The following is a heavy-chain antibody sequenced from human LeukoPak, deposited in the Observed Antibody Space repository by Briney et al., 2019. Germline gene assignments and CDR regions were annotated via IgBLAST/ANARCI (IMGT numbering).Heavy chain of an antibody. Sequence: GGSLRLSCAASGFTFSSYGMSWVRQAPGKGLEWVSAISGSGGSTYYADSVKGRFTISRDNSKNTLYLQMNSLRAEDTAVYYCAKDGSGSYHIKYYFDYWGQGTLVTVSS. D-gene: IGHD1-26*01. CDR3: AKDGSGSYHIKYYFDY. CDR1: GFTFSSYG. CDR2: ISGSGGST. J-gene: IGHJ4*02. V-gene: IGHV3-23*01.